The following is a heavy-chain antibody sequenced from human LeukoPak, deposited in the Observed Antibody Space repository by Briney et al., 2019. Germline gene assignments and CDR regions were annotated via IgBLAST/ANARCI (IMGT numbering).Heavy chain of an antibody. J-gene: IGHJ4*02. Sequence: PGGSLRLSCAASGFTFSSYGMHWVRQAPGKGLEWVAFIRYDGSNKYYADSVKGRFTTSRDNSKNTLYLQMNSLRAEDTAVYYCAKVAYDSSGYSPDYWGQGTLVTVPS. CDR2: IRYDGSNK. D-gene: IGHD3-22*01. V-gene: IGHV3-30*02. CDR1: GFTFSSYG. CDR3: AKVAYDSSGYSPDY.